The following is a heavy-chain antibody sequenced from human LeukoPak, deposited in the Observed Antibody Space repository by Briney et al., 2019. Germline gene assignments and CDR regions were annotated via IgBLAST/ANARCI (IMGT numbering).Heavy chain of an antibody. CDR3: ARDVSGYSYGLGDY. CDR2: ISSSSSHI. CDR1: GFTFSSYS. D-gene: IGHD5-18*01. Sequence: PGGSLRLSCAASGFTFSSYSMNWVRQAPGKGLEWVSSISSSSSHISYADSVKGRFTVSRDNAKNSLYLQMNSLRAEDTAMYYCARDVSGYSYGLGDYWGQGTLVTVSS. V-gene: IGHV3-21*01. J-gene: IGHJ4*02.